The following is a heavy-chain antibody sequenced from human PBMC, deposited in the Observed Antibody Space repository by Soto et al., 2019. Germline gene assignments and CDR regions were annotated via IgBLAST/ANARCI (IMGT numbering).Heavy chain of an antibody. D-gene: IGHD1-1*01. J-gene: IGHJ3*02. Sequence: GASLKISCEGSGYSFTSYWIGWVRQMTGKGLEWMGIIYPGDSDTRYSPSFQGQVTISADKSISTAYLQWSSLKASDTAMYYCASSTTGTKAPTDAFDIWGQGTMVTVSS. CDR3: ASSTTGTKAPTDAFDI. V-gene: IGHV5-51*01. CDR2: IYPGDSDT. CDR1: GYSFTSYW.